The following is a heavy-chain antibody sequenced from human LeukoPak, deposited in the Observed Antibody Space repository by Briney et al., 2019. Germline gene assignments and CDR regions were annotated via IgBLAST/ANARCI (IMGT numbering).Heavy chain of an antibody. V-gene: IGHV4-59*13. CDR3: AGYDLLTGSYFEY. D-gene: IGHD3-9*01. CDR2: THYSGST. CDR1: GGSISSNY. J-gene: IGHJ4*02. Sequence: SETLSLTCSVSGGSISSNYWSWIRQPPGKGLEWIGYTHYSGSTNYNPSLKSRVLISVDSSKNQFSLKLTSVTAADTAVYYCAGYDLLTGSYFEYWGQGTLVTVSS.